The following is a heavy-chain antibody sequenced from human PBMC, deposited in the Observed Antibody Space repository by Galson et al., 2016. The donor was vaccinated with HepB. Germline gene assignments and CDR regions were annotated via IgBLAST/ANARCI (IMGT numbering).Heavy chain of an antibody. J-gene: IGHJ6*02. CDR1: GFTFSSYG. V-gene: IGHV3-33*03. Sequence: SLRLSCAASGFTFSSYGMHWVRQAPGRGLEWVAVVSSDENNKYYADSVKGRFTISRDNSKSTLYLQMNSLRAEDTAVYYCSTGPLYCSGGDCYTAGYFYYAMDVWGQGTTVTVSS. D-gene: IGHD2-15*01. CDR3: STGPLYCSGGDCYTAGYFYYAMDV. CDR2: VSSDENNK.